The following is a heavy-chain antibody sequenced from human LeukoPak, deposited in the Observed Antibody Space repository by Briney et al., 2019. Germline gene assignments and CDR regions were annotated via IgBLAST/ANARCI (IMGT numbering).Heavy chain of an antibody. Sequence: PSETLSLTCSVSGGSISSHYWSWMRQPPGKGLEWIRYISYSGSTNYNPSLKSRVTISVDTSKNQFSLKLSSVTAADTAVYSCARDADYGGNSVNVFDIWGQGTMVTVSS. CDR3: ARDADYGGNSVNVFDI. D-gene: IGHD4-23*01. V-gene: IGHV4-59*11. J-gene: IGHJ3*02. CDR2: ISYSGST. CDR1: GGSISSHY.